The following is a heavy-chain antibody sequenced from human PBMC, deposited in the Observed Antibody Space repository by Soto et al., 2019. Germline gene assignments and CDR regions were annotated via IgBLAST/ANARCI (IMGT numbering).Heavy chain of an antibody. CDR2: FDPEIGET. J-gene: IGHJ3*02. V-gene: IGHV1-24*01. CDR1: GYTLTELS. CDR3: VQHCSGGSCADRLHANAFDI. D-gene: IGHD2-15*01. Sequence: GASVKVSCKVSGYTLTELSMHWLRQAPGKGLEWMGTFDPEIGETVYAQKFRGRVTMTEDTSTDTAYMELSSLRSEDTAVYYCVQHCSGGSCADRLHANAFDIWGQGTMVTVSS.